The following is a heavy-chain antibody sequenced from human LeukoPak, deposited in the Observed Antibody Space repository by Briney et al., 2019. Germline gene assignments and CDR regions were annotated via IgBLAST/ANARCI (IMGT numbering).Heavy chain of an antibody. Sequence: PGRSLRLSCAASGFTFSSYAMHWVRQAPGKGLEWVAVISYDGSNKYYADSVKGRFTISRDNSKNTLYLQMNSLRAEDTAVYYCARDYNMIVVRAPDYWGQGTLVTVSS. V-gene: IGHV3-30-3*01. D-gene: IGHD3-22*01. J-gene: IGHJ4*02. CDR3: ARDYNMIVVRAPDY. CDR2: ISYDGSNK. CDR1: GFTFSSYA.